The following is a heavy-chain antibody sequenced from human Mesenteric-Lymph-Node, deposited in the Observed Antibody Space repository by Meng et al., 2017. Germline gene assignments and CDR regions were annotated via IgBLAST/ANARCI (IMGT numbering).Heavy chain of an antibody. Sequence: QGQVVQRGAEVKKPGSSVKVSWKASGGTFSSYAISWVRQAPGQGLEWMGGIIPIFGTANYAQKFQGRVTITADKSTSTAYMELSSLRSEDTAVYYCARQIYDSSGYYYGPFDYWGQGTLVTSPQ. D-gene: IGHD3-22*01. CDR1: GGTFSSYA. CDR3: ARQIYDSSGYYYGPFDY. J-gene: IGHJ4*02. CDR2: IIPIFGTA. V-gene: IGHV1-69*06.